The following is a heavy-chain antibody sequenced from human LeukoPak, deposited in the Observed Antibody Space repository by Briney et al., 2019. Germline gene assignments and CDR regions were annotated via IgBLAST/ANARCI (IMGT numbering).Heavy chain of an antibody. J-gene: IGHJ4*02. CDR2: IISKGDGGTT. CDR3: LAQYYFDY. CDR1: GFSVSDAY. D-gene: IGHD5-24*01. Sequence: PGGSLRLSCAVSGFSVSDAYMSWVRQTPGKRLEWIGRIISKGDGGTTDYTAFVKDRFIISRDDSKGTVYLQLNSLRTDDTAVYYCLAQYYFDYWGRGTLVTVSS. V-gene: IGHV3-15*01.